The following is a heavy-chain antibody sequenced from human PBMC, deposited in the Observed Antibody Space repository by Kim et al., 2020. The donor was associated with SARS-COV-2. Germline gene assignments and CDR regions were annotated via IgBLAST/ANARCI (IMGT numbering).Heavy chain of an antibody. D-gene: IGHD3-9*01. V-gene: IGHV4-39*01. J-gene: IGHJ5*02. CDR3: ARQDYDIMTGYSPKWFDP. CDR2: IYYSGSV. Sequence: SETLSLTCTVSGGSITISTYYWGWIRQSPGKGLEWIASIYYSGSVHYNPSLRSRVTISVDTSKNQFSVKLDSVTAGDTAVYYCARQDYDIMTGYSPKWFDPWGQGTLVTVSP. CDR1: GGSITISTYY.